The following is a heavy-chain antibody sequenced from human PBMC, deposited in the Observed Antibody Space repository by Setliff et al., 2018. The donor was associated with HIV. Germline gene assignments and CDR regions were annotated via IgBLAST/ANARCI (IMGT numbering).Heavy chain of an antibody. V-gene: IGHV1-69*06. Sequence: SVKVSCKASGGTFSSYAISWVRQAPGQGLEWMGRIIPIFGTANYAQKFQGRVTITAEKSTSTAYMELSSLRSEDTAVYYCARDASAPPLNWFDPWGQGTLVTVSS. CDR2: IIPIFGTA. CDR3: ARDASAPPLNWFDP. J-gene: IGHJ5*02. CDR1: GGTFSSYA.